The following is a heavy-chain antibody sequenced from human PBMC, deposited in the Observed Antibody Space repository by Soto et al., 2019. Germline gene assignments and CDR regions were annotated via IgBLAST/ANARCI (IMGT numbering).Heavy chain of an antibody. CDR1: GFTFSSYW. CDR3: ARVYYDILTGYYDY. J-gene: IGHJ4*02. Sequence: GGSLRLSCAASGFTFSSYWMHWVRQAPGKGLVWVSRINSDGSSTSYADSVKGRFTISRDNAKNTLYLQMNSLRAEDTAVYYCARVYYDILTGYYDYWGQGTLVTVSS. D-gene: IGHD3-9*01. V-gene: IGHV3-74*01. CDR2: INSDGSST.